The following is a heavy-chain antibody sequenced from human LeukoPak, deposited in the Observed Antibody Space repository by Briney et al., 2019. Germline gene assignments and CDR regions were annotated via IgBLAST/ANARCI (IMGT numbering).Heavy chain of an antibody. Sequence: GGSLRLSCAASGFTFTSNGMHWVRQAPGKGLEWVSYISSGSSSIYYANSVKGRFTISRDNAKNSLYLQMNSLRAEDTAVYYCARGGEHWGQGTLVTVSS. CDR1: GFTFTSNG. D-gene: IGHD5-12*01. CDR2: ISSGSSSI. V-gene: IGHV3-48*01. CDR3: ARGGEH. J-gene: IGHJ1*01.